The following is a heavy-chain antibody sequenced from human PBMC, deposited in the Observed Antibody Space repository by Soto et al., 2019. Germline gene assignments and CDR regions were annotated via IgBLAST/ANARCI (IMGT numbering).Heavy chain of an antibody. D-gene: IGHD2-15*01. CDR1: GFTFSSYA. J-gene: IGHJ4*02. V-gene: IGHV3-23*01. CDR2: ISGSGGST. Sequence: PGGSLRLSCAGSGFTFSSYAMSWVRQAPGKGLEWVSAISGSGGSTYYADSVKGRFTISRDNSKNTLYLQMNSLRAEDKAVYYCAKVNIVVVVAAKRFDYWGQGTLVTVSS. CDR3: AKVNIVVVVAAKRFDY.